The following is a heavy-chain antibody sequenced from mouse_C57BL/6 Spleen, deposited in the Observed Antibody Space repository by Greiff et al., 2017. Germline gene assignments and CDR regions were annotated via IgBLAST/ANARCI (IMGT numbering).Heavy chain of an antibody. CDR2: IHPNSGST. D-gene: IGHD1-1*01. J-gene: IGHJ3*01. Sequence: VQLQQSGAELVKPGASVKLSSKASGYTFTSYWMHCVKQRPGQGLEWIGMIHPNSGSTNYNEKFKSKATLTVDKSSSTAYMQLSSLTSEDSAVYYCARPGSSYAWFAYWGQGTLVTVSA. CDR1: GYTFTSYW. CDR3: ARPGSSYAWFAY. V-gene: IGHV1-64*01.